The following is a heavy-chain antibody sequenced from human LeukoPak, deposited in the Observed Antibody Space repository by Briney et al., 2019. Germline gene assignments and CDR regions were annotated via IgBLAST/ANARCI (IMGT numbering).Heavy chain of an antibody. CDR2: ISGSGGST. V-gene: IGHV3-23*01. CDR3: AKPMRFHSSGWYLFRY. Sequence: GGSLRLSCAAPGLTFSSYAMSWVRQAPGKGLEWVSAISGSGGSTYYADSVKGRFTISRDNSKNTLYLQMNSLRAEDTAVYYCAKPMRFHSSGWYLFRYWGQGTLVTVSS. CDR1: GLTFSSYA. D-gene: IGHD6-19*01. J-gene: IGHJ4*02.